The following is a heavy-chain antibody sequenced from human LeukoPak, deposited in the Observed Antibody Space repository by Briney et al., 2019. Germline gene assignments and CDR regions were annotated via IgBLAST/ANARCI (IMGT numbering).Heavy chain of an antibody. Sequence: GGSLRLSCAASGFTFSSYNMNWVRQAPGKGLGWVSSISSSSSYIYYADSVKGRFTISRDNAKTSLYLQMNSLRAEDTAVYYCAIAVAGRFDYWGQGTLVTVSP. CDR1: GFTFSSYN. V-gene: IGHV3-21*01. CDR3: AIAVAGRFDY. J-gene: IGHJ4*02. D-gene: IGHD6-19*01. CDR2: ISSSSSYI.